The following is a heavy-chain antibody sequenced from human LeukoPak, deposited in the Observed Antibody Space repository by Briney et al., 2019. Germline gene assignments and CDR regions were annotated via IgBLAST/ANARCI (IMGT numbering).Heavy chain of an antibody. CDR2: IYYSGST. CDR1: GGSISSGGYY. V-gene: IGHV4-31*03. CDR3: ARGGQVAATAFGI. Sequence: SETLSLTCTVSGGSISSGGYYWIWIRQHPGKGLEWIGYIYYSGSTYYNPSLKSRVTISVDTSKNQFSLKLSSVTAADTAVYYCARGGQVAATAFGIWGQGTMVTVSS. J-gene: IGHJ3*02.